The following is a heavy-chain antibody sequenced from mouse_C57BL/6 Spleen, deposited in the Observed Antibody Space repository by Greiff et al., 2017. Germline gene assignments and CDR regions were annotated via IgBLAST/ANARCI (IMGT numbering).Heavy chain of an antibody. Sequence: EVQLQQSGPVLVKPGASVKMSCKASGYTFTDYYMNWVNQSHGKSLEWIGVINPYNGGTSYNQKFKGKATLTVDKSSSTAYMELNSLTSEDSAVYYCARSGLRQGYYFDYWGQGTTLTVSS. CDR3: ARSGLRQGYYFDY. V-gene: IGHV1-19*01. J-gene: IGHJ2*01. CDR1: GYTFTDYY. D-gene: IGHD2-4*01. CDR2: INPYNGGT.